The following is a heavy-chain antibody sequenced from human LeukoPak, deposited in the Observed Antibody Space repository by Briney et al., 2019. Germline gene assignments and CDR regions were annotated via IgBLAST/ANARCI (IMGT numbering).Heavy chain of an antibody. CDR3: AKDEGTGYYGMDV. CDR2: ISYDGSNK. CDR1: GFTFISYG. D-gene: IGHD2-8*02. J-gene: IGHJ6*02. Sequence: PGRSLRLSCAASGFTFISYGMHWVRQAPGKGLEWVAVISYDGSNKYYADSVKGRFTISRDNSKNTLYLQMNSLRAEDTAVYYCAKDEGTGYYGMDVWGQGTTVTVSS. V-gene: IGHV3-30*18.